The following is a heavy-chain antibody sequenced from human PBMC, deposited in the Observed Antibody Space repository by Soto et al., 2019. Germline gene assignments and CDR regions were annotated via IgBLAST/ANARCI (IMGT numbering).Heavy chain of an antibody. CDR1: GFTFSNYA. D-gene: IGHD5-12*01. CDR3: AKDRSQWLRPYYFDY. Sequence: EVQLLESGGGLVQPGGSLRLSCAASGFTFSNYAMSWVRQAPGKGLEWVSSISGSGGNTYYADSVKGRFTISRDNPKVTLYLQMNSLGAEDTAIYYCAKDRSQWLRPYYFDYWGQGTLVTVSS. V-gene: IGHV3-23*01. J-gene: IGHJ4*02. CDR2: ISGSGGNT.